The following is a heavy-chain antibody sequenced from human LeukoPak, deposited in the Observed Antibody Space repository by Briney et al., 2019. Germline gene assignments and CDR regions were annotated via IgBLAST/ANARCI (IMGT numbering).Heavy chain of an antibody. Sequence: GGSLRLSCAAFGFTFSSYGMHWVRQAPGKGLEWVAVISYDGSNKYYADSVKGRFTISRDNSKNTLYLQMNSLRAEDTAVYYCAKSHETGYSVDYWGQGTLVTVSS. D-gene: IGHD5-12*01. CDR2: ISYDGSNK. CDR1: GFTFSSYG. V-gene: IGHV3-30*18. CDR3: AKSHETGYSVDY. J-gene: IGHJ4*02.